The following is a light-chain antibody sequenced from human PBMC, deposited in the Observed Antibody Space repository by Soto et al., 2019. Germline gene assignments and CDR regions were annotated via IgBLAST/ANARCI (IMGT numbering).Light chain of an antibody. Sequence: ETAMTQSPVTLSLSPGERATLSCRASQTVGDNVAWYQQKPGQAPRLLIYGAFTRATGIPARFGGSGSGTEFTLTISSLQSEDFAVYYCQQYNNWPRTFGPGTKVDIK. CDR3: QQYNNWPRT. CDR1: QTVGDN. J-gene: IGKJ3*01. CDR2: GAF. V-gene: IGKV3-15*01.